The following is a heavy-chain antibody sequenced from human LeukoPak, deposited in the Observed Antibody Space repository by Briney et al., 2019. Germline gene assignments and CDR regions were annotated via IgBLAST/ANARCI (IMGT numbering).Heavy chain of an antibody. CDR2: ISSSSSYI. CDR3: ARDPSELWLEAPDY. V-gene: IGHV3-21*01. Sequence: PGGSLRLSCAASGFTFSSYSMNWVRQAPGKGLEWVSSISSSSSYIYYANSVKGRFTISRDNAKNSLYLQMNSLRAEDTAVYYCARDPSELWLEAPDYWGQGTLVTVSS. D-gene: IGHD5-18*01. J-gene: IGHJ4*02. CDR1: GFTFSSYS.